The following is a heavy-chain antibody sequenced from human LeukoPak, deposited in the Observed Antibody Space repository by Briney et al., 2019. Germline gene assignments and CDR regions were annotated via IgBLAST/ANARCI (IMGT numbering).Heavy chain of an antibody. Sequence: PGGSLRLSCAASGFTFSSYAMSWVRQAPGKGLEWVSAIGGSGGSTYYADSVKGRFTISRDNSKNTLYLQMNSLRAEDTAVYYCAKGRKTIVATMYFDYWGQGTLVTVSS. D-gene: IGHD5-12*01. CDR2: IGGSGGST. V-gene: IGHV3-23*01. CDR1: GFTFSSYA. J-gene: IGHJ4*02. CDR3: AKGRKTIVATMYFDY.